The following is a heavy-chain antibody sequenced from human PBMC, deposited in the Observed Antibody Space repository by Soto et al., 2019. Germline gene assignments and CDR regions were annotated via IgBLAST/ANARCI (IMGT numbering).Heavy chain of an antibody. Sequence: PGGSLRLSCAASEFSFSNYWMSWVRQAPGKGLEWVANIKQDGSEKFHLDSVKGRFTISRDNAKNSLYLQMNSLRAEDTAVYYCTRGTELRFCTGTSCPGIDVWGQGTTVTVPS. D-gene: IGHD2-2*01. CDR3: TRGTELRFCTGTSCPGIDV. CDR1: EFSFSNYW. CDR2: IKQDGSEK. J-gene: IGHJ6*02. V-gene: IGHV3-7*03.